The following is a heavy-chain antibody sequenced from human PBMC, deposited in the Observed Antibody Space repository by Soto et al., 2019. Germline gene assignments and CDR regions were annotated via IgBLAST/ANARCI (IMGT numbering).Heavy chain of an antibody. D-gene: IGHD6-6*01. CDR2: IYSGGST. J-gene: IGHJ6*02. Sequence: EVQLVETGGGLIQPGGSLRLSCAASGFTVSSNYMSWVRQAPGKGLEWVSVIYSGGSTYYADSVKGRFTISRDNSKNTLYHQMNSLRGEDTAVYDCARDSRVSPPNYYCSGMDVWGQGTTVTVS. CDR1: GFTVSSNY. CDR3: ARDSRVSPPNYYCSGMDV. V-gene: IGHV3-53*02.